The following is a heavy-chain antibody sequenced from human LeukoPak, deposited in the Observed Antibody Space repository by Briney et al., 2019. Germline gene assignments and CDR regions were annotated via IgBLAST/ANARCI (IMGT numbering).Heavy chain of an antibody. Sequence: GGSLRLSCAASGFTFSSYWMHWVRELPGKGLVWVSRINSDGSSTSYADSVKGRFTISRDNAKNTLYLQMNSLRAEDTAVYFCAAPSVVAAFQRWGQGTLVTVSS. CDR3: AAPSVVAAFQR. CDR2: INSDGSST. D-gene: IGHD2-15*01. J-gene: IGHJ1*01. V-gene: IGHV3-74*01. CDR1: GFTFSSYW.